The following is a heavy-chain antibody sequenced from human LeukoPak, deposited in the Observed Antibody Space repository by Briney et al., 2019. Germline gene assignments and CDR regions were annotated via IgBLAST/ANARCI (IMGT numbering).Heavy chain of an antibody. CDR2: IYHSGST. D-gene: IGHD3-10*01. CDR1: GGSISSSNW. Sequence: PSETLSLTCAVSGGSISSSNWWSWVRQPPGKGLEWIGEIYHSGSTNYNPSLKSRVTISVDKSKNQFSLNLSSVTAADTAVYYCARLITMVRGVIIRIRSSSYMDVWGKGTTVTISS. CDR3: ARLITMVRGVIIRIRSSSYMDV. J-gene: IGHJ6*03. V-gene: IGHV4-4*02.